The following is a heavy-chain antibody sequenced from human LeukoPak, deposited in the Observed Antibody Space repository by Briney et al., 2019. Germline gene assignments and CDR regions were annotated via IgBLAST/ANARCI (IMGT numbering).Heavy chain of an antibody. CDR1: GGSIRGGGYY. J-gene: IGHJ4*02. V-gene: IGHV4-31*03. Sequence: PSETLSLTCTVSGGSIRGGGYYWGWIRQHPGKGLEWIGYIYYSGSTYYNPSLKSRVTISVDTSKNQFSLKLSSVTAADTAVYYCARWGTAMGKFDYWGQGTLVTVSS. CDR3: ARWGTAMGKFDY. D-gene: IGHD5-18*01. CDR2: IYYSGST.